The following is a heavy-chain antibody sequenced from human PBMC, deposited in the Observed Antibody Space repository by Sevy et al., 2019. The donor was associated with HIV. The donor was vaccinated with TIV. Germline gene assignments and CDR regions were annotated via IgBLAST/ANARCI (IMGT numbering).Heavy chain of an antibody. D-gene: IGHD2-8*01. J-gene: IGHJ4*02. Sequence: GGSLRLSCAASGFDFSIYSMSWVRQAPGKGLDWVSTRSFGCGKINYADSVKGQFTISRDNSKSSVYLQMNNMRVEDTAVYYCAREGCTKPHDYWGQGTLVTVSS. V-gene: IGHV3-23*01. CDR2: RSFGCGKI. CDR3: AREGCTKPHDY. CDR1: GFDFSIYS.